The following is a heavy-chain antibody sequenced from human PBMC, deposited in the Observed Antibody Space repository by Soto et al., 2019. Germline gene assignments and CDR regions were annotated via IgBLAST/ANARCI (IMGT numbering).Heavy chain of an antibody. CDR3: ARDPYYYGSGSYFYYYYYGMDV. CDR1: GGSISSGYYY. D-gene: IGHD3-10*01. V-gene: IGHV4-61*01. Sequence: PSETLSLTCSVSGGSISSGYYYWSWIRQPPGKGLEWIGYIYYSGSTNYNPSLKSRVTISVDTSKNQFSLKLSSVTAADTAVYYCARDPYYYGSGSYFYYYYYGMDVWGQGTTVTVSS. J-gene: IGHJ6*02. CDR2: IYYSGST.